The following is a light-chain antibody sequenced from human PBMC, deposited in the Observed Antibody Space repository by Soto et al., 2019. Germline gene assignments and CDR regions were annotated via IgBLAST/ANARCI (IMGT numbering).Light chain of an antibody. CDR3: SSYTSSSTPWV. V-gene: IGLV2-14*03. CDR1: SRDVGGYNY. J-gene: IGLJ3*02. CDR2: DVS. Sequence: QSALTQPASVSGSPEQSITISCTGSSRDVGGYNYVSWYQQHPGKAPKLMIYDVSNRPSGVSNRFSGSKSGNTASLTIFGLQAEDEADYYCSSYTSSSTPWVFGGGTKLTVL.